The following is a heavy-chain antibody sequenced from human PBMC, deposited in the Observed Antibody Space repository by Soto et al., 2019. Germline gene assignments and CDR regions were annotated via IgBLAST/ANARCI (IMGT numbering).Heavy chain of an antibody. Sequence: ASVKVSCKASGYTLTSYGISWVRQAPGQGLEWMGWISAYNGNTNYAQKLQGRVTMTTDTSTSTAYMELRSLRSDDTAVYYCAGNLGSGAAAGPLFLQHLGQGTLVTVSS. CDR2: ISAYNGNT. V-gene: IGHV1-18*01. J-gene: IGHJ1*01. D-gene: IGHD6-13*01. CDR3: AGNLGSGAAAGPLFLQH. CDR1: GYTLTSYG.